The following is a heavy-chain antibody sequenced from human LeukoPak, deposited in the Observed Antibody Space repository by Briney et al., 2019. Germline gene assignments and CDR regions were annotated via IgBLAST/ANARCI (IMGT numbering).Heavy chain of an antibody. CDR3: ARGLGDYGDYVAFDI. Sequence: GGSLRLSCAASGFTFSSYGMHWVRQAPGKGLEWVAVIWYDGSNKHYADSVKGRFTISRDNSKNTLYLQMNSLRAEDTAVYYCARGLGDYGDYVAFDIWGQGTMVTVSS. V-gene: IGHV3-33*01. D-gene: IGHD4-17*01. CDR2: IWYDGSNK. J-gene: IGHJ3*02. CDR1: GFTFSSYG.